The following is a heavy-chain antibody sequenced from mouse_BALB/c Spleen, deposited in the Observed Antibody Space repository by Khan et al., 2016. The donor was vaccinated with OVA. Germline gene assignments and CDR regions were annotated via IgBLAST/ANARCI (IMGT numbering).Heavy chain of an antibody. CDR1: GYTFTSYW. V-gene: IGHV1S81*02. J-gene: IGHJ2*01. Sequence: QVQLQQSGAELVKAGASVKMSCKASGYTFTSYWMHWVKQRLGQGLEWFAETNPTNGRTYYNEKFKSKATLTVDKSSSTAYMLLSGPTFEDAAVYDGARIKKREATYFDYWGQGTTLTVSS. CDR3: ARIKKREATYFDY. D-gene: IGHD1-1*01. CDR2: TNPTNGRT.